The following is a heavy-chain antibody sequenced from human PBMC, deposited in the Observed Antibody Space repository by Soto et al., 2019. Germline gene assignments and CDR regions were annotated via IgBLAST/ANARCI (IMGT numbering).Heavy chain of an antibody. CDR1: GGTFSSYA. CDR2: IIPIFGTA. V-gene: IGHV1-69*01. J-gene: IGHJ6*02. D-gene: IGHD3-3*01. Sequence: QVQLVQSGAEVKKPGSSVKVSCKASGGTFSSYAISWVRQAPGQGLEWMGGIIPIFGTANYAQKFQGRVTITADESTSTAYMELSSLRSEDTAVYYCASKWSRYDDYYYYGMDVWGQGTTVTVSS. CDR3: ASKWSRYDDYYYYGMDV.